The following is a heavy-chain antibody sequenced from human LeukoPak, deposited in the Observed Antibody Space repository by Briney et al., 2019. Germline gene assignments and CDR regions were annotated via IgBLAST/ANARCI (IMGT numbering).Heavy chain of an antibody. Sequence: PGRSLRLSCAASGFTFSSYGMHWVRQAPGKGLEWVAVIWCDGSNKYYADSVKGRFTISRDNSKNTLYLQMNSLRAEDTAVYYCARDLRDGYSDAFDIWGQGTMVTVSS. J-gene: IGHJ3*02. CDR3: ARDLRDGYSDAFDI. CDR2: IWCDGSNK. D-gene: IGHD5-24*01. CDR1: GFTFSSYG. V-gene: IGHV3-33*01.